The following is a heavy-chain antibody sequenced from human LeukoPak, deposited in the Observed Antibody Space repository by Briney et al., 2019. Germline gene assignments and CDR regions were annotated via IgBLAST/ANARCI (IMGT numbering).Heavy chain of an antibody. CDR2: IFNIAST. D-gene: IGHD6-19*01. CDR3: ARDGCGAVAGKGNWFDP. J-gene: IGHJ5*02. Sequence: SETLSLTCAVSGGSISSHYWSWIRQPPGQGLEWIGYIFNIASTSYNPSLKSRVTISVDTSKNQFSLKLNSVAAADTAVYYCARDGCGAVAGKGNWFDPWGQGTLVTVSS. CDR1: GGSISSHY. V-gene: IGHV4-59*11.